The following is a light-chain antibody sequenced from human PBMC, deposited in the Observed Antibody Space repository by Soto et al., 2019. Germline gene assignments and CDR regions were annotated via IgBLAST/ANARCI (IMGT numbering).Light chain of an antibody. CDR3: NSYTSSSTYV. J-gene: IGLJ1*01. CDR2: EVS. CDR1: SSDVGGYNY. V-gene: IGLV2-14*01. Sequence: QSALTQPASVSGSPGQSITISCTGTSSDVGGYNYVSWYQQHPGKAPKLMIYEVSNRPSGVSNRFSGSKSGNTASLTISGLQAEDEADYYCNSYTSSSTYVFGAATNITVL.